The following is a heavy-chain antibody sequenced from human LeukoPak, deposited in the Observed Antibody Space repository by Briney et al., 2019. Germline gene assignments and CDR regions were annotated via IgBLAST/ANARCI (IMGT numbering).Heavy chain of an antibody. V-gene: IGHV3-21*01. J-gene: IGHJ5*02. CDR1: GFPFSSYS. CDR2: ISSTSSHI. Sequence: GGSLRLSCAASGFPFSSYSMNWVRQAPGKGLEWVSSISSTSSHIYYGDSVKGRFTISRDNAQNSLYLQMNSLRAEDTAVYYCARESLGSSPWFDPWGQGTLVTVSS. CDR3: ARESLGSSPWFDP. D-gene: IGHD6-13*01.